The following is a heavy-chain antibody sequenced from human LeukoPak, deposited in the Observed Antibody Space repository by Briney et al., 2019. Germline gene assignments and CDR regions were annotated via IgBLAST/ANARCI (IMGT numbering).Heavy chain of an antibody. CDR3: ARPSNEMKPWPFDY. J-gene: IGHJ4*02. Sequence: SETLSLTCTVSGGSISSSSYYWGWIRQPPGKGLEWIGSIYYSGSTYYNPSLKSRVTISVDTSKNQFSLKLSSVTAADTAVYYCARPSNEMKPWPFDYWGQGTLVTVSS. V-gene: IGHV4-39*01. D-gene: IGHD1-1*01. CDR1: GGSISSSSYY. CDR2: IYYSGST.